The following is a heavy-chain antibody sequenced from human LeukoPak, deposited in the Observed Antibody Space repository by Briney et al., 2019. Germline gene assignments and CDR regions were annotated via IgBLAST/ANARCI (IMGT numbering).Heavy chain of an antibody. D-gene: IGHD2-2*01. V-gene: IGHV4-61*02. J-gene: IGHJ2*01. Sequence: SETLSLTCTVSGGSISSGSYYWSWIRQPAGKGLEWIGRSYTSGSTNYNPSLKGRVTISVDTSKNQFSLKLSSVTAADTAVYYCARAPDWYFDLWGRGTLVTVSS. CDR1: GGSISSGSYY. CDR2: SYTSGST. CDR3: ARAPDWYFDL.